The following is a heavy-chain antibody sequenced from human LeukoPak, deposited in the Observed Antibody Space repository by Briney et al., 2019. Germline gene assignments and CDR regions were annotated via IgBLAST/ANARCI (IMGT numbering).Heavy chain of an antibody. J-gene: IGHJ4*02. D-gene: IGHD5-18*01. CDR3: ARVDTAINLYFDY. CDR2: INHSGST. V-gene: IGHV4-34*01. Sequence: GSLRLSCAASGFTFSSYSMNWVRQPPGKGLEWIGEINHSGSTNYNPSLKSRVTISVDTSKNQFSLKLSSVTAADTAVYYCARVDTAINLYFDYWGQGTLVTVSS. CDR1: GFTFSSYS.